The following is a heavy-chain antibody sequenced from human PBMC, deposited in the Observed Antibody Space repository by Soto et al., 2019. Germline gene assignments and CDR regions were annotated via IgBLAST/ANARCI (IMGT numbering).Heavy chain of an antibody. V-gene: IGHV3-23*01. CDR3: AKSYGGYPYYNAMDV. CDR1: GFTFSTYA. Sequence: EVQLLESGGGLVQPGGSLRLSCAASGFTFSTYAMSWVRQAPGKGLEWVSAISGSGGSTYYADSVKGRFTIFRDSSNNTLSLQMNSLRAEDTAVYYCAKSYGGYPYYNAMDVWGQGTTVTVSS. J-gene: IGHJ6*02. CDR2: ISGSGGST. D-gene: IGHD4-17*01.